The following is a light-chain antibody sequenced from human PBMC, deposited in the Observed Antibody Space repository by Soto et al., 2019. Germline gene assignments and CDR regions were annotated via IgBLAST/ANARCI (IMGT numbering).Light chain of an antibody. Sequence: IVLTQSPGTLSLSPGERATLSCRASQSVSSNYLAWYQQKPGQAPRLLIYGASSRATGVPDRFSGSGSATDFTLTITRLEPEDFAVYYCQKYGTSPPLTFGGGTKVEIK. CDR2: GAS. J-gene: IGKJ4*01. CDR1: QSVSSNY. CDR3: QKYGTSPPLT. V-gene: IGKV3-20*01.